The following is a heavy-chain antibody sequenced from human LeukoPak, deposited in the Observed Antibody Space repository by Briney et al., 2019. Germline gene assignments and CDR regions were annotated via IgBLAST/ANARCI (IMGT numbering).Heavy chain of an antibody. D-gene: IGHD6-13*01. J-gene: IGHJ4*02. CDR2: ISGSGGST. CDR3: AKVDSSSWYVLFDC. V-gene: IGHV3-23*01. CDR1: GFTFSSYS. Sequence: GGSLRLSCAASGFTFSSYSMNWVRQAPGKGLEWVSAISGSGGSTYYADSVKGRFTISRDNSKNTLYLQMDSLRAEDTAIYYCAKVDSSSWYVLFDCWGQGTLVTVSS.